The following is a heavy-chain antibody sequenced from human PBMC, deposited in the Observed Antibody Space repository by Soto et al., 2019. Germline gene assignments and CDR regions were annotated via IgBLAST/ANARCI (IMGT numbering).Heavy chain of an antibody. V-gene: IGHV1-8*01. Sequence: VASVKVSCKASGYTFTSYDINWVRQATGQGLEWMGWMNPNSGNTGYAQKFQGRVTMTRNTSISTAYMELSSLRSEDTAVYYCARAREYSSGWNSPYYYGMDVWGQGTTVTVSS. CDR1: GYTFTSYD. J-gene: IGHJ6*02. D-gene: IGHD6-19*01. CDR2: MNPNSGNT. CDR3: ARAREYSSGWNSPYYYGMDV.